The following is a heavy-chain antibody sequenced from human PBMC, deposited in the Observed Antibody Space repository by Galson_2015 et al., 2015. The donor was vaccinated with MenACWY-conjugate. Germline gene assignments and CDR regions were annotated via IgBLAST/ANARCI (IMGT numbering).Heavy chain of an antibody. CDR2: ISISGGLT. Sequence: SLRLSCAASGLTFSSYALSWVRQAPGKGLEWVSIISISGGLTYYADSVKGRFTISRDNSKSTLYLQMNSLRAEDTALYYCAKARDSGSYFEIFDQWGQGTLVTVSS. V-gene: IGHV3-23*01. CDR3: AKARDSGSYFEIFDQ. D-gene: IGHD3-10*01. CDR1: GLTFSSYA. J-gene: IGHJ4*02.